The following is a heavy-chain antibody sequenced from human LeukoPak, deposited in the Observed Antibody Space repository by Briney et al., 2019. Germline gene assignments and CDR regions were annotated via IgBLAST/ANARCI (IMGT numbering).Heavy chain of an antibody. D-gene: IGHD3-3*01. Sequence: PGGSLRLSCAASGFTFSSYAMSWVRQAPGKGLEWVSAISGSGGSTYYADSVKGRFTISRENSKSTLYLQMNNLRADDTAVYYCARDFYDFWSGYSNFDYWGQGTLVTVSS. V-gene: IGHV3-23*01. CDR1: GFTFSSYA. CDR3: ARDFYDFWSGYSNFDY. CDR2: ISGSGGST. J-gene: IGHJ4*02.